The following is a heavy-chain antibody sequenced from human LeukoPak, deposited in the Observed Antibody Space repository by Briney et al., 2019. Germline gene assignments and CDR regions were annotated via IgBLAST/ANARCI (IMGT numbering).Heavy chain of an antibody. CDR2: INSGNGDT. V-gene: IGHV1-3*01. J-gene: IGHJ6*02. D-gene: IGHD3-10*01. CDR3: ARNGGGLDV. Sequence: ASVKVSCKASGYTFIIYDIYWVRQAPGQRLEWMGRINSGNGDTEYSQKFQDRVTITRDASASAAYMELSSLKSEDTAVYYCARNGGGLDVWGQGTTVSVSS. CDR1: GYTFIIYD.